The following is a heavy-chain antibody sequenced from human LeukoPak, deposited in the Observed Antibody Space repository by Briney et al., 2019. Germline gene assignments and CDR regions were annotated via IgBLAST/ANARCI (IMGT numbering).Heavy chain of an antibody. CDR3: AHRSLAAAFFDY. J-gene: IGHJ4*02. Sequence: ESGPTLFQPTPPLTLTYTFSGLGRRTSGEGGGWIRQPPVKALEWLALLYWDDDKRYSPSLKSRLTITKDTSKNQVVLTMTNMDPVDTATYFCAHRSLAAAFFDYWGQGTLVTVSS. V-gene: IGHV2-5*02. CDR1: GLGRRTSGEG. D-gene: IGHD6-13*01. CDR2: LYWDDDK.